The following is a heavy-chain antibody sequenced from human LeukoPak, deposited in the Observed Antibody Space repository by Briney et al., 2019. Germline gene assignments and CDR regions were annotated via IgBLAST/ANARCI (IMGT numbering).Heavy chain of an antibody. CDR2: ISSSGSTI. CDR1: GFPFSSYE. V-gene: IGHV3-48*03. Sequence: GGSLRLSCAASGFPFSSYEMNWVRQAPGKGLEGVSYISSSGSTIYYADSVKGRFTISRDNAKNSLYLQMNSLRAEDTAVYYCARDRGEFDYWGQGTLVTVSS. J-gene: IGHJ4*02. CDR3: ARDRGEFDY.